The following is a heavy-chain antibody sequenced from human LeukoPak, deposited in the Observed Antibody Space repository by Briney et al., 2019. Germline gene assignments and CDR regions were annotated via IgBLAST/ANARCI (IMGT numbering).Heavy chain of an antibody. D-gene: IGHD5-18*01. Sequence: PGGSLRLSCAASGFTFSSYAMSWVRQAPGKGLEWVSAISGSGGSTYYADSVKGRFTISRDNSKNTLYLQMNSLRAEDTAVYYCTTDETWIQLWWNFDYWGQGTLVTVSS. CDR2: ISGSGGST. V-gene: IGHV3-23*01. CDR1: GFTFSSYA. CDR3: TTDETWIQLWWNFDY. J-gene: IGHJ4*02.